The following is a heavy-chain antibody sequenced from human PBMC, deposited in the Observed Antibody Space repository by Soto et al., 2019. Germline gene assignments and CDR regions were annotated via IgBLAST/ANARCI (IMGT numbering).Heavy chain of an antibody. CDR1: GFTFSNYW. Sequence: GGSLRLSCAASGFTFSNYWMSWVRQAPGKGLEWVANIKQDGNEKYYVDFVKGRFTISRDNAKNSLFLQMNSLSAEDTAVYYCARDDAFDNENGFDMWGQGTMVTVSS. CDR2: IKQDGNEK. V-gene: IGHV3-7*01. J-gene: IGHJ3*02. CDR3: ARDDAFDNENGFDM. D-gene: IGHD3-3*02.